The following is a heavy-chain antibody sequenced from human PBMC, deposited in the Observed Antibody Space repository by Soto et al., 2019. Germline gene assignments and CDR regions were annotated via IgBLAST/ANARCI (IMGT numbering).Heavy chain of an antibody. V-gene: IGHV3-30*18. CDR2: ISYDGSKK. D-gene: IGHD5-18*01. J-gene: IGHJ6*02. CDR3: AKDLGGYTYMDYSYGMDV. Sequence: GGSLRLSGAASGFSFSSYGLHWVRQAPGKGLEWAAIISYDGSKKYYADSVKGRFTISRDNSKNTLYLQMNSLRPEDTAVYYCAKDLGGYTYMDYSYGMDVWGQGTTVTVSS. CDR1: GFSFSSYG.